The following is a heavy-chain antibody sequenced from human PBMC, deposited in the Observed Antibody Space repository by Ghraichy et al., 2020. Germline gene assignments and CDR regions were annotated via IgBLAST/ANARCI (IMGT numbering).Heavy chain of an antibody. CDR2: IKQDGSEK. Sequence: GGSLRLSCAASGFTFSSYWMSWVRQAPGKGLEWVANIKQDGSEKYYVDSVKGRFTISRDNAKNSLFLQMNSLRADDTAVYYCARDHPLLGAPTFDYWGQGTLVTVSS. J-gene: IGHJ4*02. CDR3: ARDHPLLGAPTFDY. CDR1: GFTFSSYW. D-gene: IGHD1-26*01. V-gene: IGHV3-7*03.